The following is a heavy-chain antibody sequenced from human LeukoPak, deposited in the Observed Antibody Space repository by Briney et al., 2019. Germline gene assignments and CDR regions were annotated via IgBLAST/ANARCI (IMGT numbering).Heavy chain of an antibody. CDR2: IYTSGST. Sequence: SETLSLTCTVSGGSISSYYWSWIRQPAGKGLEWIGRIYTSGSTNYNPSLKSRVTISVDTSKNQFSLKLSSVTAADTAVYYCARGYSSSWYHNWFDPWGQGTLVTVSS. D-gene: IGHD6-13*01. CDR1: GGSISSYY. CDR3: ARGYSSSWYHNWFDP. V-gene: IGHV4-4*07. J-gene: IGHJ5*02.